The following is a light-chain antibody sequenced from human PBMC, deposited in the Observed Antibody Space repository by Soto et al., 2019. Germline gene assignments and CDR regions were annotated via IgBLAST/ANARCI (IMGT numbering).Light chain of an antibody. CDR1: QSVSRSS. CDR2: DAS. CDR3: QKYGSSPRT. V-gene: IGKV3D-20*01. Sequence: EIVLTQSPATLSLSPGKRATLSCGASQSVSRSSLAWYQHKPGLAPRLLIYDASSRATGIPNRFSGSGSGTDFPLSISKLESEDFAVYYCQKYGSSPRTFGQRTRVEIE. J-gene: IGKJ1*01.